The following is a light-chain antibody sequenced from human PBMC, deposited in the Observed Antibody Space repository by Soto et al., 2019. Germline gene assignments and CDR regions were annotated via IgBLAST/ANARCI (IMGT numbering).Light chain of an antibody. CDR3: CAYTARTTLSWV. V-gene: IGLV2-14*01. CDR1: SSDIGGYKY. Sequence: QSVLTQPASVSGSPGQSITISCTGTSSDIGGYKYVSWYQQYPGKAPKVIIYEVRNRPSGVSNRFSGSKSGNTASLSISGLQAEDEAEYYCCAYTARTTLSWVFGGGTKVTVL. J-gene: IGLJ3*02. CDR2: EVR.